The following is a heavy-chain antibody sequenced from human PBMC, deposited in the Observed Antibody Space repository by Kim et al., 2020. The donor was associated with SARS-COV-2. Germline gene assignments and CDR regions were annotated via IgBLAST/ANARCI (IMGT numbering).Heavy chain of an antibody. CDR3: AQVSPNIVVVPARSYYYYGMDV. V-gene: IGHV1-8*01. CDR2: MNPNSGNT. J-gene: IGHJ6*02. D-gene: IGHD2-2*01. CDR1: GYTFTSYD. Sequence: ASVKVSCKASGYTFTSYDINWVRQATGQGLEWMGWMNPNSGNTGYAQKFQGRVTMTRNTSISTAYMELSSLRSEDTAVYYCAQVSPNIVVVPARSYYYYGMDVWGQGTTVTVSS.